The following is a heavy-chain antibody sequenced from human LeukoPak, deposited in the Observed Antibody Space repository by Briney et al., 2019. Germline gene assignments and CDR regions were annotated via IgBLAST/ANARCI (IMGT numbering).Heavy chain of an antibody. J-gene: IGHJ4*02. CDR3: ASGTVGARLGGY. V-gene: IGHV1-18*04. CDR1: GYTFTGYY. D-gene: IGHD1-26*01. CDR2: ISAYNGNT. Sequence: GASVKVSCKASGYTFTGYYMHWVRQAPGQGLEWMGWISAYNGNTNYAQKLQGRVAMTTDTSTSTAYMELRSLRSDDTAVYYCASGTVGARLGGYWGQGTLVTVSS.